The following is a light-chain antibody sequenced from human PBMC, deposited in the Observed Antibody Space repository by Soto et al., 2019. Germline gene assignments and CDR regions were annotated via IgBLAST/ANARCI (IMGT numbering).Light chain of an antibody. V-gene: IGKV1-39*01. CDR2: TSS. CDR3: QQSYSTPPT. CDR1: QSIGRN. Sequence: DIQMTQSPASLSASVGDRVTISCRASQSIGRNLNWYQQKPGKAPKLLIFTSSSLQSGVPSRFSGSGSGTDFIFTISNLQPEDFATYFCQQSYSTPPTFGQGTKLDIK. J-gene: IGKJ1*01.